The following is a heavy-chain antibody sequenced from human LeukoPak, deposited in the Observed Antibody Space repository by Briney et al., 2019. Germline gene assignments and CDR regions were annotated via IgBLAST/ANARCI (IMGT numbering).Heavy chain of an antibody. D-gene: IGHD2-2*01. Sequence: GGSLRLSCAASGFTFSTYTMNWVRQAPGKGLEWVSSISSSSSYIYYADSVKGRFTISRDNAKNSLYLQMNSLRTNDTAVYYCARDSASYSISTYMDVWGKGTTVTVSS. V-gene: IGHV3-21*01. CDR3: ARDSASYSISTYMDV. J-gene: IGHJ6*03. CDR2: ISSSSSYI. CDR1: GFTFSTYT.